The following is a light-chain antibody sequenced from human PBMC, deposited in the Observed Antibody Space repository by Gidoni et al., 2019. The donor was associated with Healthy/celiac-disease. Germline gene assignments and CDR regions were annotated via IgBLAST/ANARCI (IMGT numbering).Light chain of an antibody. V-gene: IGLV1-40*01. CDR3: QSYDSSLSGYVV. CDR2: GNS. CDR1: SSNIGAGYD. Sequence: QSVLTQPPSVSEAPGQRVTISCTGSSSNIGAGYDVHWYQQLPGTAPKLLIYGNSNRPSGVPYRFSGSKSGTSASLAITGLQAEDEADYYCQSYDSSLSGYVVFGGGTKLTVL. J-gene: IGLJ2*01.